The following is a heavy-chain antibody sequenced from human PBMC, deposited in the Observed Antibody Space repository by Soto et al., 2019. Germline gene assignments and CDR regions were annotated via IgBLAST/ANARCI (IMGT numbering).Heavy chain of an antibody. Sequence: SETLSLTCSVSGSDITTYYWSWLRQSPGKGLEWIGHIYDTGSTSYNPSLKSRVTISVDTSKKQFSLRLSAVTAADTAVYYCARAKSNYQTFDNWGPGSQVTVSS. J-gene: IGHJ4*02. CDR1: GSDITTYY. D-gene: IGHD4-4*01. CDR3: ARAKSNYQTFDN. V-gene: IGHV4-59*01. CDR2: IYDTGST.